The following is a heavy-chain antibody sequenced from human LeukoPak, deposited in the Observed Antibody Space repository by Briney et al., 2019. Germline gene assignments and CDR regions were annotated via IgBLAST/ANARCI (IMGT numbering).Heavy chain of an antibody. CDR1: GGSISSYY. CDR3: ASSTDYYDSSGYYYGHGYFYY. D-gene: IGHD3-22*01. Sequence: SATLSPTWTFAGGSISSYYWCWSRQPPGNGLGWIGYIYYDRSTKYNPSINSPVTISVDTSNNHSYLKLSSVTASDPAVYYCASSTDYYDSSGYYYGHGYFYYWGQGTLVTVSS. V-gene: IGHV4-59*01. CDR2: IYYDRST. J-gene: IGHJ4*02.